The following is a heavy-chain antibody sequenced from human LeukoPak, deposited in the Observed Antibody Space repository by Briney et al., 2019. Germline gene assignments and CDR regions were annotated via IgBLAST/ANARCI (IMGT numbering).Heavy chain of an antibody. V-gene: IGHV3-23*01. CDR1: GFTFNNYA. J-gene: IGHJ5*02. Sequence: PGGSLRLSCVVSGFTFNNYAMSWVRQAPWKGLEWVSSISIRGVNPTYADSVKGRFTTSRDNSKNTLYLQMNSLRAEDTAVYYCAKESLWFGESNWFDPWGQGTLVTVSS. D-gene: IGHD3-10*01. CDR3: AKESLWFGESNWFDP. CDR2: ISIRGVNP.